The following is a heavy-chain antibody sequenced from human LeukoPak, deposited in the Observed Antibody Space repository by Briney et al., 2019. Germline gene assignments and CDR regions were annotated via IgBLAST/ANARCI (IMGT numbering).Heavy chain of an antibody. CDR3: TTDRGYCSGGACPYYYYGMDV. Sequence: GGSLRLSCVASGFTFSNAWMSWVRQAPGKGLEWVGRIKTKTDGGTTDCAAPVKGRFTISRDDSKNTVYLQMNSLKTEDTAVYYCTTDRGYCSGGACPYYYYGMDVWGKGTTVTVSS. D-gene: IGHD2-15*01. V-gene: IGHV3-15*01. CDR2: IKTKTDGGTT. J-gene: IGHJ6*04. CDR1: GFTFSNAW.